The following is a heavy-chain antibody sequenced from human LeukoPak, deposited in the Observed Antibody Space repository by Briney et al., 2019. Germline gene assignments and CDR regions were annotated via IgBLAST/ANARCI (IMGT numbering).Heavy chain of an antibody. CDR1: GGTFSSYA. CDR2: IIPILGIA. Sequence: ASVKVSCKASGGTFSSYAISCVRQAPGQGIEWMGRIIPILGIANYAQKFQGRVTITADKSTSTAYMELSSLRSEDTAVYYCARSRSATNPYYDSSGYFGYWGQGTLVTVSS. CDR3: ARSRSATNPYYDSSGYFGY. J-gene: IGHJ4*02. D-gene: IGHD3-22*01. V-gene: IGHV1-69*04.